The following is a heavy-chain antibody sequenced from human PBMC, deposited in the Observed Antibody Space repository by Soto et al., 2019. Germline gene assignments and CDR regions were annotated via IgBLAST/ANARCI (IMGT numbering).Heavy chain of an antibody. D-gene: IGHD2-15*01. CDR1: GYTFTSYG. Sequence: QVQLVQSGAEVKKPGASVKVSCKASGYTFTSYGISWVRQAPGQGLEWMGWISAYNGNTNYAQKLQGRVTMTTDTSTRTAYMELRSLRSDDTAVYYCAREPRSIVVVVAAYFDYWGQGTLVTVSS. CDR3: AREPRSIVVVVAAYFDY. CDR2: ISAYNGNT. J-gene: IGHJ4*02. V-gene: IGHV1-18*01.